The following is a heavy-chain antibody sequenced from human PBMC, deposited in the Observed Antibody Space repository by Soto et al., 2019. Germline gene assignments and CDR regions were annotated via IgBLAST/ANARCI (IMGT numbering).Heavy chain of an antibody. CDR2: IWYDGSNK. CDR3: ARVVPPGYYDFWSGYLDV. V-gene: IGHV3-33*01. D-gene: IGHD3-3*01. CDR1: GFTFSSYG. Sequence: PGGSLRLSCAASGFTFSSYGMHWVRQAPGKGLEWVAVIWYDGSNKYYADSVKGRFTISRDNSKNTLYLQMNSLRAEDTAVYYCARVVPPGYYDFWSGYLDVWGQGTTVTVSS. J-gene: IGHJ6*02.